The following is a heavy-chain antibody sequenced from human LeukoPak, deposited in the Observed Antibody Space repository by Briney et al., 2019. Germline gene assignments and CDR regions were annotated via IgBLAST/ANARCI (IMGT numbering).Heavy chain of an antibody. CDR3: AREAAITMVRGVIPYYFDY. D-gene: IGHD3-10*01. J-gene: IGHJ4*02. CDR1: GFTVSSNY. Sequence: GGSLRLSCAASGFTVSSNYMSWVRQAPGKGLEWVSVIYSGGSTYYADSVKGRFTISRDNSKNTLYLQMNSLRAEDTAVYYCAREAAITMVRGVIPYYFDYWGQGTLVTVSS. CDR2: IYSGGST. V-gene: IGHV3-66*01.